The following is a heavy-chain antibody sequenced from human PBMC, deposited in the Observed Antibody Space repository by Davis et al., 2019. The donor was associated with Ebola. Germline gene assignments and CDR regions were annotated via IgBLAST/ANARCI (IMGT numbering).Heavy chain of an antibody. Sequence: MPSETLSLTCAVSGVSISSSNRWSWIRPPPGKGLEWIGSIYYSGSTYYNPSLKSRVTISVDTSKNQFSLKLSSVTAADTAVYYCARQGRGYSYGYGHYNWFDPWGQGTLVTVSS. CDR1: GVSISSSNR. CDR3: ARQGRGYSYGYGHYNWFDP. CDR2: IYYSGST. V-gene: IGHV4-39*01. D-gene: IGHD5-18*01. J-gene: IGHJ5*02.